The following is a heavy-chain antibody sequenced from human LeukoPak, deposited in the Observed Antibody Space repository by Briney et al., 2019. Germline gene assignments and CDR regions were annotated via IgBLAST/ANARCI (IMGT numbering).Heavy chain of an antibody. CDR3: AGGYSYGSTYYYMDV. Sequence: SETLSLTCTVSGDSISGYSWSWIRQPPGGGLEWIGYIYYSGDTAYNPSLKSRVTISVDTSRNQFSLKLSSVTAADTAVYYCAGGYSYGSTYYYMDVWGKGTTVTISS. J-gene: IGHJ6*03. CDR1: GDSISGYS. CDR2: IYYSGDT. D-gene: IGHD5-18*01. V-gene: IGHV4-59*01.